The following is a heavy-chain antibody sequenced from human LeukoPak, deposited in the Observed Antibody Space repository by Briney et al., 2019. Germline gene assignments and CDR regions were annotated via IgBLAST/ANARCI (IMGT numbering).Heavy chain of an antibody. V-gene: IGHV3-33*01. Sequence: GGSRRLSCAASGFTFSSYGMHWVRQAPGKGLEWVAVIWYDGSNKYYADSVKGRFTISRDNSKNTLYLQMNSLRAEDTAVYYCARDYYDSSGYYSEYFQHWGQGTLVTVSS. CDR1: GFTFSSYG. CDR2: IWYDGSNK. J-gene: IGHJ1*01. D-gene: IGHD3-22*01. CDR3: ARDYYDSSGYYSEYFQH.